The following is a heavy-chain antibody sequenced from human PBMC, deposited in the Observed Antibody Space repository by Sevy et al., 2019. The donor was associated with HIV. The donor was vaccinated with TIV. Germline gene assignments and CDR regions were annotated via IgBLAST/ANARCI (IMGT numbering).Heavy chain of an antibody. CDR3: AKDPSPIEYSSGWYEDDY. Sequence: GRSLRLSCAASGFTFSSYAMSWVRQAPGKGLEWVSAISGSGGSTYYADSVKGRFTISRDNSKNTLYRQMNSLRAEDTAVYYGAKDPSPIEYSSGWYEDDYWGQGTLVTVSS. J-gene: IGHJ4*02. V-gene: IGHV3-23*01. CDR1: GFTFSSYA. D-gene: IGHD6-19*01. CDR2: ISGSGGST.